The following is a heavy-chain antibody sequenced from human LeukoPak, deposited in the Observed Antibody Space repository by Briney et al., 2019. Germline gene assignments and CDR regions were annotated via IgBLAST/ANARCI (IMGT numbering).Heavy chain of an antibody. CDR2: IYSGGST. D-gene: IGHD3-10*01. V-gene: IGHV3-66*01. CDR1: GFTVSSNF. J-gene: IGHJ5*01. Sequence: PGGSLRLSCAASGFTVSSNFMSWVRQAPGKGLEWVAVIYSGGSTYYADPVKGRFSISRDNSKNTLYLQMNSLRDEDTAVYYCAKAPGGYGSGRYYIGPPFDSWGQGTLVTVSS. CDR3: AKAPGGYGSGRYYIGPPFDS.